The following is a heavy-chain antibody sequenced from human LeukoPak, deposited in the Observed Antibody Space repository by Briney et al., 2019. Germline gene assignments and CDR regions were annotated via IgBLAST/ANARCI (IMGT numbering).Heavy chain of an antibody. Sequence: PSETLSLTCTVSGGSISSYYWSWIRQHPGKGLEWIGYIYYSGSTYYNPSLKSRVTISVDTSKNQFSLMLTSVTDADTAKYYCARGSSPFDYWGQGTLVTVSS. J-gene: IGHJ4*02. CDR1: GGSISSYY. D-gene: IGHD3-10*01. CDR3: ARGSSPFDY. V-gene: IGHV4-59*06. CDR2: IYYSGST.